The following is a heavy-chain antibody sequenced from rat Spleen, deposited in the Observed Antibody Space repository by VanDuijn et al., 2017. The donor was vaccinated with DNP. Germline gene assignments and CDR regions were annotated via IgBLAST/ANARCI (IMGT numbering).Heavy chain of an antibody. V-gene: IGHV5-46*01. Sequence: EVRLVESGGGLVQPGRSMKLSCAASGFTFSSFPMAWVRQAPTKGLDWVATIIYDGSKTYYRDSVKGRFTISRDNAKNSLYLQMDSLRSEDTASYYCARHRAYLRGFDYWGQGVMVTVSS. CDR3: ARHRAYLRGFDY. CDR2: IIYDGSKT. J-gene: IGHJ2*01. CDR1: GFTFSSFP. D-gene: IGHD2-5*01.